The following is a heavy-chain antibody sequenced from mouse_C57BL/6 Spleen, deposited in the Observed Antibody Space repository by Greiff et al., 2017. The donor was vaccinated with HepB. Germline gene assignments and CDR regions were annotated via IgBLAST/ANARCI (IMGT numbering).Heavy chain of an antibody. D-gene: IGHD1-1*01. CDR1: GYTFTSYW. J-gene: IGHJ4*01. CDR3: ARPYYYGSYAMDY. CDR2: IYPGSGST. V-gene: IGHV1-55*01. Sequence: VQLQQPGAELVKPGASVKMSCKASGYTFTSYWITWVKQRPGQGLEWIGDIYPGSGSTNYNEKFKSKATLTVDTSSSTAYMQLSSLTSEDSAVYYCARPYYYGSYAMDYWGQGTSVTVSS.